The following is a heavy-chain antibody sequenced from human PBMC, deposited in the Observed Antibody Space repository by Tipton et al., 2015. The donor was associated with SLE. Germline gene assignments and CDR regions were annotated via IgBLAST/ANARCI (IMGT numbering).Heavy chain of an antibody. Sequence: LRLSCTVSGGSISSHYWSWIRQPPGKGLEWIGYIYYSGSTNYNPSPKSRVAISVDTSKNQFSLKLSSVTAADTAVYYCAGQGGWYVDYWGQGTLVTVSS. D-gene: IGHD6-19*01. CDR3: AGQGGWYVDY. V-gene: IGHV4-59*11. J-gene: IGHJ4*02. CDR1: GGSISSHY. CDR2: IYYSGST.